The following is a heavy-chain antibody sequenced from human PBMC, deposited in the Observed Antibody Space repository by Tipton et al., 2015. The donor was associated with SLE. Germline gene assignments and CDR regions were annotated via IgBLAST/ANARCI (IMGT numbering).Heavy chain of an antibody. J-gene: IGHJ4*02. CDR2: VSYDGGNH. Sequence: SLRLSCEASGFTFSNYVMHWVRQAPGKGLEWVADVSYDGGNHYSADSVKGRFTISRDNSKNTLYLQLNSLRAEDTAVYYCACALLDLWSPFDYWGQGTLVTVSS. V-gene: IGHV3-30*04. CDR1: GFTFSNYV. CDR3: ACALLDLWSPFDY. D-gene: IGHD3-3*01.